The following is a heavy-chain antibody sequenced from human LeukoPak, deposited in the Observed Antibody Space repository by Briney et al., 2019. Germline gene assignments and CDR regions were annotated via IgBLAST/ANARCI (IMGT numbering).Heavy chain of an antibody. D-gene: IGHD3-9*01. J-gene: IGHJ4*02. CDR1: GFTVSSNY. Sequence: PGGSLRLSCAASGFTVSSNYMSWVRQAPGKGLEWVSLIYSGGTTYYADSVKGRFTISRDNSKNTLYLQMNSLRAEDTAVYYCASGKVDILTGYYYWGRGTLVTVSS. CDR2: IYSGGTT. CDR3: ASGKVDILTGYYY. V-gene: IGHV3-66*01.